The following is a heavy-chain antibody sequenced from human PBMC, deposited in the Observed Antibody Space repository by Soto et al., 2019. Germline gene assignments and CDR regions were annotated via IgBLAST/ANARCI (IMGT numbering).Heavy chain of an antibody. Sequence: QVQLQESGPGLVKPSETLSLTCTVSGGSLSSYSWSWIRQPPGKGLEWIGYIYYSGSTNYNPSLKRRVTISVDTSKNQFSLKLSSVTAADTAVYYCARDLGDYYVDPGFDPWGQGTLVTVSS. CDR1: GGSLSSYS. D-gene: IGHD3-10*02. CDR3: ARDLGDYYVDPGFDP. J-gene: IGHJ5*02. CDR2: IYYSGST. V-gene: IGHV4-59*01.